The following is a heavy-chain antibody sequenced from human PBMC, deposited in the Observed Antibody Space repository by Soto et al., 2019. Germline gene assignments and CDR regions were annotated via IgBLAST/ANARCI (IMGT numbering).Heavy chain of an antibody. CDR2: IKSKTDGGTT. D-gene: IGHD2-15*01. Sequence: GGSLRLSCAASGFTFSNAWMSWVRQAPGKGLEWVGRIKSKTDGGTTEYAAPVKGRFTISRDDSKNTLYLQMNSLTTEDTAVYSCTTDRYCSGGSCLDSYYYGMYVWGQGTTVTVSS. CDR1: GFTFSNAW. V-gene: IGHV3-15*01. J-gene: IGHJ6*02. CDR3: TTDRYCSGGSCLDSYYYGMYV.